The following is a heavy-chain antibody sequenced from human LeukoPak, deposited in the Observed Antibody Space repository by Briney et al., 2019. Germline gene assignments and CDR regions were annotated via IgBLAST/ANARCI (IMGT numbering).Heavy chain of an antibody. D-gene: IGHD6-19*01. CDR3: ARSTPIIAVAGRAFDY. V-gene: IGHV1-18*04. Sequence: ASVTVSCKASGYTFTIYGISWVRQAPGQGLEWMGWISAYNGNTNYAQKLQGRVTMTTDTSTSTAYMELRSLRSDDTAVYYCARSTPIIAVAGRAFDYWGQGTLVTVSS. CDR1: GYTFTIYG. J-gene: IGHJ4*02. CDR2: ISAYNGNT.